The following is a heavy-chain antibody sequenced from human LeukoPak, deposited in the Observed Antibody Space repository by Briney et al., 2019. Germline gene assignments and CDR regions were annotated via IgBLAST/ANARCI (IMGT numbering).Heavy chain of an antibody. V-gene: IGHV3-21*01. CDR1: GFIFRSYS. D-gene: IGHD2-2*02. Sequence: PGGSLRLSCAAFGFIFRSYSMNWVRQAPEKGLEWVSSISSGGTYTYYADSVKGRFTISRDNAKNSLYLQMNSLRAEDTAVYYCARDPPYCSSTSCYIFDYWGQGTLVTVSS. CDR3: ARDPPYCSSTSCYIFDY. CDR2: ISSGGTYT. J-gene: IGHJ4*02.